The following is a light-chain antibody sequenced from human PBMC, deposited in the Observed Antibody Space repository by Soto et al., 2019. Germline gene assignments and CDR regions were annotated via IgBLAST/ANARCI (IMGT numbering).Light chain of an antibody. CDR1: QSVSDSS. J-gene: IGKJ1*01. Sequence: EIVLTQSPGTLSLTPGERATLSCRASQSVSDSSLAWYQQNPGQAPRLLIYGASTRAIGIPARFSGSGSGTEFTLTISSLEPEDFAVYYCQQSHNWPRTFGQGTMV. CDR3: QQSHNWPRT. V-gene: IGKV3-11*01. CDR2: GAS.